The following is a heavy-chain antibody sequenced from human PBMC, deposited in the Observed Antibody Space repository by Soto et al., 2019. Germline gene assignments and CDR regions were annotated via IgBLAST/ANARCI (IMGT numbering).Heavy chain of an antibody. J-gene: IGHJ6*02. D-gene: IGHD1-7*01. CDR3: ARGSRITGTTRRNYGMDV. CDR2: IGTAGDT. CDR1: GFTFSSYD. V-gene: IGHV3-13*01. Sequence: GGSLRLSCAASGFTFSSYDMHWVRQATGKGLECVSAIGTAGDTYYPGSVKGRFTISRENAKNSLYLQMNSLRARDTAVYYCARGSRITGTTRRNYGMDVWGQGTTVTVYS.